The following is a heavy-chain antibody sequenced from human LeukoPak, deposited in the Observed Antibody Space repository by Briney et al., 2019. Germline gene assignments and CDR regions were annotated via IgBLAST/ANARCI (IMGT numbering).Heavy chain of an antibody. CDR3: ARVRDSSGYYFSHY. D-gene: IGHD3-22*01. CDR2: ISAYNGNT. Sequence: EASVKVSCKASGYTFTSYGISWVRQAPGQGLEWMGWISAYNGNTNYAQKLQGRVTMTTDTSTSTAYMELRSLRSDDTAVYYCARVRDSSGYYFSHYWGQGTLVTVSS. V-gene: IGHV1-18*01. CDR1: GYTFTSYG. J-gene: IGHJ4*02.